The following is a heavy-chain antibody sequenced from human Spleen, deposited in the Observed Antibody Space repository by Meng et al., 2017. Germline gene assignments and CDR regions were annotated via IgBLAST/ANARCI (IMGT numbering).Heavy chain of an antibody. CDR2: INPNSGGT. V-gene: IGHV1-2*06. Sequence: ASVKVSCKASGYTFTGYYMHWVRQAPGQGLEWMGRINPNSGGTNYAQKFQGRVTMTRDTSISTAYMELSRLRSDDTAVYYCARDLLLTGYYRTPKPGYWGQGTLVTVSS. D-gene: IGHD3-9*01. CDR3: ARDLLLTGYYRTPKPGY. CDR1: GYTFTGYY. J-gene: IGHJ4*02.